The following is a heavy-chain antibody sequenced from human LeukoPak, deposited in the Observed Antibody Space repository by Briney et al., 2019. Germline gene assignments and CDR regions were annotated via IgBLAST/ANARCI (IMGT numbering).Heavy chain of an antibody. V-gene: IGHV3-48*01. CDR3: ARVGEYSSSYY. Sequence: PGGSLRLSCAASGFTFSSYSMNWVRQAPGKGLEWVSYISSSSSSSSTIYYADSVKGRFTISGDNAKNSLYLQMNSMRAEDTAVYYCARVGEYSSSYYWGQGTLVTVSS. D-gene: IGHD6-6*01. CDR2: ISSSSSSSSTI. J-gene: IGHJ4*02. CDR1: GFTFSSYS.